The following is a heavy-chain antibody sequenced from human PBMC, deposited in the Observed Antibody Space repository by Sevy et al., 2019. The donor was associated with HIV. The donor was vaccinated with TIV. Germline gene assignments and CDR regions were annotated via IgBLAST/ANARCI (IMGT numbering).Heavy chain of an antibody. V-gene: IGHV3-48*01. CDR3: AILADIVVVVAATNDY. CDR1: GFTFSSYS. J-gene: IGHJ4*02. D-gene: IGHD2-15*01. Sequence: GGSLRLPYVASGFTFSSYSMNWVRQAPGKGLEWVSYISSSSSTIYYADSVKGRFTISRDNAKNSLYLQMNSLRAEDTAVYYCAILADIVVVVAATNDYWGQGTLVTVSS. CDR2: ISSSSSTI.